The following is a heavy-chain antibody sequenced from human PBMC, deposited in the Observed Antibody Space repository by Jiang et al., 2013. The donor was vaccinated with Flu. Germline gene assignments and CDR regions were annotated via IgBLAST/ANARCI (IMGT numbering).Heavy chain of an antibody. D-gene: IGHD3-10*01. CDR3: AMNGRFGPGY. V-gene: IGHV4-34*01. J-gene: IGHJ4*02. Sequence: SWIRQPPGMGLEWIGEINHSGSTNYNPSLKSRVTISVDTSKNQFSLKLSSLTAADTAVYYCAMNGRFGPGYWGQGTLVTVSS. CDR2: INHSGST.